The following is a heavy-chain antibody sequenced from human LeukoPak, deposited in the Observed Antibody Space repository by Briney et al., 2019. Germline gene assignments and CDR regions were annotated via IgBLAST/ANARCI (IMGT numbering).Heavy chain of an antibody. Sequence: GGSLRLSCAASGSTFSNAWMSWVRQAPSKGLEWVGRIKSKTDGWTTDYAAPVKGRFTISRDDSKNTLYLQMNSLKTEDTAVYYCTTFTSRLFDYWGQGTLVTVSS. J-gene: IGHJ4*02. V-gene: IGHV3-15*01. CDR3: TTFTSRLFDY. D-gene: IGHD1-1*01. CDR1: GSTFSNAW. CDR2: IKSKTDGWTT.